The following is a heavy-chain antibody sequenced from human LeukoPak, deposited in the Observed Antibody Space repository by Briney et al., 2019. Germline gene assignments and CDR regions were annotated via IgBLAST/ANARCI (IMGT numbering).Heavy chain of an antibody. V-gene: IGHV1-2*02. CDR2: INPNSGGT. CDR1: GYTFTGYY. Sequence: ASVKVSCKASGYTFTGYYMHWVRQAPGQGLEWMGWINPNSGGTNYAQKFQGRVTITRDMSTSTAYMELSSLRSEDTAVYYCAADPYCSSTSCYEGFYYYYGMDVWGQGTTVTVSS. J-gene: IGHJ6*02. CDR3: AADPYCSSTSCYEGFYYYYGMDV. D-gene: IGHD2-2*01.